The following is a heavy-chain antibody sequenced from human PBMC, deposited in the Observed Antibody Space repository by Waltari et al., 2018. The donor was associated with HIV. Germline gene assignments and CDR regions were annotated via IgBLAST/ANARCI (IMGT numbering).Heavy chain of an antibody. CDR1: GFKFGDFG. J-gene: IGHJ6*02. V-gene: IGHV3-9*01. CDR3: TRRGGGRCLIHWYYYFGMDV. Sequence: EEKLVESGGALAQPGRTLRLSCAASGFKFGDFGMHWVRQVPGHGLEGVAGSSWNGVNIAFRSSERGRFITSRDNGRKLVYLEMNSLRQEDTAVYYCTRRGGGRCLIHWYYYFGMDVWGQGTTVTVSS. D-gene: IGHD3-16*01. CDR2: SSWNGVNI.